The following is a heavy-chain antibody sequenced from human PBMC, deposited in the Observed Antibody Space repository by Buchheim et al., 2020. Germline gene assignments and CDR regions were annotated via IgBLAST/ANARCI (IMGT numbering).Heavy chain of an antibody. Sequence: QVQLVESGGGVVQPGRSLRLSCAASGFTFSSYGMHWVRQAPGKGLEWVAVIWYDRSNKYYADSVKGRFTISRDNSKNTLYLQMNSLRAEDTAVYYCARSMVRGPSRLHYYGMDVWGQGTT. CDR1: GFTFSSYG. J-gene: IGHJ6*02. V-gene: IGHV3-33*01. CDR2: IWYDRSNK. CDR3: ARSMVRGPSRLHYYGMDV. D-gene: IGHD3-10*01.